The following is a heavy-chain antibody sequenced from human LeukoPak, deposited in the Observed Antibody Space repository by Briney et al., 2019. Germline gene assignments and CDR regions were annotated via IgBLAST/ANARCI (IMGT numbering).Heavy chain of an antibody. D-gene: IGHD6-6*01. J-gene: IGHJ4*02. CDR3: AKGYSSSPTVYFDY. V-gene: IGHV3-30*18. Sequence: GGSLRPSCAASGFTFVSYGMHGARRAPGRGLEGVAVISYDGSNKYYADSVKGRFTISRDNSKNTLYLQMNSLRAEDTAVYYCAKGYSSSPTVYFDYWGQGTLVTVSS. CDR2: ISYDGSNK. CDR1: GFTFVSYG.